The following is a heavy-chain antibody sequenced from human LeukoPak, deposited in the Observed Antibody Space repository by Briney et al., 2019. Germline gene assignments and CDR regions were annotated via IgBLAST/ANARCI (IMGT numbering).Heavy chain of an antibody. V-gene: IGHV3-74*01. Sequence: GGSLRLSCAASGFTFSRSWMHWVRQGPGQGPVWVSRIDSDGGSTTYADSVKGRFTISRDNAKNTLYLQMNNLRAEDTAVYYCTRGGTNYYDSSGGFDYWGQGTLVTVSS. CDR1: GFTFSRSW. D-gene: IGHD3-22*01. J-gene: IGHJ4*02. CDR3: TRGGTNYYDSSGGFDY. CDR2: IDSDGGST.